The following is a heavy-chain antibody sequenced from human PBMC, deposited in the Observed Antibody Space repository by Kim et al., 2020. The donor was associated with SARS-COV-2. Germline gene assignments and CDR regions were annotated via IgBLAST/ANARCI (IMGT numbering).Heavy chain of an antibody. J-gene: IGHJ4*02. CDR2: IDWNSGSI. CDR3: AKAAGRGCGGCRCAFDS. D-gene: IGHD2-21*01. CDR1: GFTFDDYA. V-gene: IGHV3-9*01. Sequence: GGSLRLSCAASGFTFDDYAMHWVRQAPGKGLEWVSGIDWNSGSIAYADYVKGRFTISRDNAKNSLYLQMNSLRVEDTALYYCAKAAGRGCGGCRCAFDSWGQGTLVTVSS.